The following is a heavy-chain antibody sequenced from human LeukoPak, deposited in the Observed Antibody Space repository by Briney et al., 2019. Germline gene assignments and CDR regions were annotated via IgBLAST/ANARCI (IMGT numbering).Heavy chain of an antibody. V-gene: IGHV4-59*01. CDR1: GDSISSYY. CDR3: ARGGGTLDY. Sequence: SETLSLTCTVSGDSISSYYWSWIRQPPGKGLEWIGYIYDSGKTNYNASLISRVTISVDTSKNQFSLKLTSVTPADTAVYYCARGGGTLDYWGQGTLVTVS. D-gene: IGHD3-16*01. CDR2: IYDSGKT. J-gene: IGHJ4*02.